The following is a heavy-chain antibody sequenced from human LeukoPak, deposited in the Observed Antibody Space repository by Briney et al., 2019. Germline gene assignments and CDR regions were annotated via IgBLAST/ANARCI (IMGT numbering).Heavy chain of an antibody. CDR3: ARDPYSSSSGSGDY. D-gene: IGHD6-13*01. Sequence: GGSLRLSCAASGFTFSSYAMSWVRQAPGKGLEWVSTISGSGGGTYYADSVKGRFTISRDNARNTLFLQMNSLRAEDTAVYYCARDPYSSSSGSGDYWGQGTLVTVSS. J-gene: IGHJ4*02. V-gene: IGHV3-23*01. CDR1: GFTFSSYA. CDR2: ISGSGGGT.